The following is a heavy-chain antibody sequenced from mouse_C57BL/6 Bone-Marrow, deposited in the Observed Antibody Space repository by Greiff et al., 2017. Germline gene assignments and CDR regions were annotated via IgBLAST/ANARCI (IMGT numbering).Heavy chain of an antibody. CDR3: AGSKNWDSWFAY. CDR2: IDPSDSYT. J-gene: IGHJ3*01. Sequence: QVQLQQPGAELVRPGTSVKLSCKASGYTFTSYWMHWVKQRPGQGLEWIGVIDPSDSYTNYNQKFKGKATLTADKSSSTAYMQLSSLTSEDSAVYFCAGSKNWDSWFAYWGQGTLVTVSA. V-gene: IGHV1-59*01. CDR1: GYTFTSYW. D-gene: IGHD4-1*01.